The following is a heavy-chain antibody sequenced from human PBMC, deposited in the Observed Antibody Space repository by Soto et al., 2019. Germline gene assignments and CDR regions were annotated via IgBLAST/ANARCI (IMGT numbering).Heavy chain of an antibody. CDR2: ISAYNGNT. CDR1: GCTFTSYG. J-gene: IGHJ5*02. CDR3: ARDPSGYCSSTSCYYSGDNWFGP. V-gene: IGHV1-18*01. Sequence: ASVKVSCKASGCTFTSYGISWVRQAPGQGLEWMEWISAYNGNTNYAQKLQGRVTMTTDTSTSTAYMELRSLRSDDTAVYYCARDPSGYCSSTSCYYSGDNWFGPWGQGTLVTVSS. D-gene: IGHD2-2*01.